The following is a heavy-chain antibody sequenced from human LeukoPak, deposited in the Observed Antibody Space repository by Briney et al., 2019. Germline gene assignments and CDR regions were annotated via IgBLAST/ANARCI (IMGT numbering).Heavy chain of an antibody. CDR2: ISYDGSNK. CDR3: ARGGVYSSGSYYLYYFDY. J-gene: IGHJ4*02. Sequence: GGSLRLSCVVSGFTFSSYAMHWVRQAPGKGLEWVALISYDGSNKYYADSVKGRFTISRDNSKNTLYLQMNSLRAEDTAVYYCARGGVYSSGSYYLYYFDYWGQGTLVTVSS. D-gene: IGHD6-19*01. CDR1: GFTFSSYA. V-gene: IGHV3-30-3*01.